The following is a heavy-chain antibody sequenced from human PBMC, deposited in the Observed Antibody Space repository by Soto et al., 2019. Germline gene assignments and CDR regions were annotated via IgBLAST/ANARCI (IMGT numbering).Heavy chain of an antibody. J-gene: IGHJ5*02. V-gene: IGHV4-59*01. Sequence: SETLSLTCTVSCGSISSYYWSWIRQPPGKGLEWIGYIYYSGSTNYNPSLKSRVTISVDTSKNQFSLKLSSVTAADTAVYYCAFQVMGYCSGGSCYSGGWFDPWGQGTLVTVSS. CDR3: AFQVMGYCSGGSCYSGGWFDP. CDR2: IYYSGST. D-gene: IGHD2-15*01. CDR1: CGSISSYY.